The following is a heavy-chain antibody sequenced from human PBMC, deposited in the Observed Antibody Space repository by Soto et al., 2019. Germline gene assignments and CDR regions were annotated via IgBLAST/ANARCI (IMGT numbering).Heavy chain of an antibody. CDR2: MNPNSGNT. D-gene: IGHD3-9*01. J-gene: IGHJ6*02. V-gene: IGHV1-8*01. CDR1: GYTFTSYY. Sequence: ASVNVSCKASGYTFTSYYINWVRQATGQGLEWMGWMNPNSGNTGYAQKFQGRVTMTRNTSISTAYMELSSLRSEDTAVYYCATSKDYDILTGLYGMDVWGQGTTVTVSS. CDR3: ATSKDYDILTGLYGMDV.